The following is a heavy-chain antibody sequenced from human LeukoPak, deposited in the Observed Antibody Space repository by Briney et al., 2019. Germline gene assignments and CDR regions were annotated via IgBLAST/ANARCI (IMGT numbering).Heavy chain of an antibody. J-gene: IGHJ4*02. CDR2: ISSSGSTI. Sequence: GGSLRLSCAASGFTVSSNYMSWIRQAPGKGLEWVSYISSSGSTIYYADSVKGRFTISRDNAKNSLYLQMNSLRAEDTAVYYCARGVRYFDSSLSIICDYWGQGTLVTVSS. CDR3: ARGVRYFDSSLSIICDY. V-gene: IGHV3-11*04. CDR1: GFTVSSNY. D-gene: IGHD3-9*01.